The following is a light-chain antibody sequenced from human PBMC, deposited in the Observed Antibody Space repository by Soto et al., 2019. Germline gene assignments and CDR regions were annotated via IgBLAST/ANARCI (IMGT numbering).Light chain of an antibody. CDR2: DAS. Sequence: EIVVTQSPATLSLSPGERATLSCRAIQSVSSYLAWYQHKPGQAHKLLIYDASNRATGIPARFSGSGSGTDFTLTISSLDPEYFAVYYSQHRSSWPPASTFGPGTKVDIK. V-gene: IGKV3-11*01. CDR1: QSVSSY. J-gene: IGKJ3*01. CDR3: QHRSSWPPAST.